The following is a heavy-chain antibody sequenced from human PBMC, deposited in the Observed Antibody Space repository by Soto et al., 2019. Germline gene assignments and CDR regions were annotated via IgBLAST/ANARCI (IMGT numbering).Heavy chain of an antibody. D-gene: IGHD2-2*01. CDR2: ISSSSSNT. CDR1: GFTFSDYY. V-gene: IGHV3-11*06. CDR3: ARVIVPAAVANWFDP. Sequence: GGSLRLSCAASGFTFSDYYMTWIRQAPGKGLEWVSYISSSSSNTNYADSVKGRFTTSRDNAKNSLYLQMNSLRAEDTAVYYCARVIVPAAVANWFDPWGQGTLVTVSS. J-gene: IGHJ5*02.